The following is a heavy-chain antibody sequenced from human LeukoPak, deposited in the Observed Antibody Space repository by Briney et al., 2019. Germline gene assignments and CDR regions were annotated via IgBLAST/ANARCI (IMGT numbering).Heavy chain of an antibody. J-gene: IGHJ3*02. Sequence: GGSLRLSCAASGFTFSSYGMRWVRQAPGKGLEWVAFIRYDGSNKYYADSVKGRFTVSRDNSKNTLYMQMNCLRAEDTALYYCAKARGWQQLDRDAFDIWGQGTMVTVSS. CDR2: IRYDGSNK. D-gene: IGHD6-13*01. V-gene: IGHV3-30*02. CDR3: AKARGWQQLDRDAFDI. CDR1: GFTFSSYG.